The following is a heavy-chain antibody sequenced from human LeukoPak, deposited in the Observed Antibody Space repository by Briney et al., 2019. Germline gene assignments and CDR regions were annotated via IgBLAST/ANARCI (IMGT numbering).Heavy chain of an antibody. D-gene: IGHD2-2*01. CDR2: IYYSGST. CDR1: GGSISSYY. Sequence: SETLSLTCTVSGGSISSYYWSWIRQPPGKGLEWIGYIYYSGSTNYNPSLKSRVTISVATSKNQFSLKLSSVTAADTAVYYCARGLPGAVGAADYWGQGTPVTVSS. J-gene: IGHJ4*02. CDR3: ARGLPGAVGAADY. V-gene: IGHV4-59*01.